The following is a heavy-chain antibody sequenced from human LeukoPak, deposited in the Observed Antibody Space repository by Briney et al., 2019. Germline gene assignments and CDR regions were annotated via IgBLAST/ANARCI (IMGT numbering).Heavy chain of an antibody. CDR1: GFTFSSYG. CDR2: ISYDGSNK. CDR3: ARGGKIPLAGTRSPQYFQH. Sequence: PGGSLRLSCAASGFTFSSYGMHWVRQAPGKGLEWVAVISYDGSNKYYADSVKGRFTISRDNSKNTLYLQMNSLRAEDTAVYYCARGGKIPLAGTRSPQYFQHWGQGTLVTVSS. D-gene: IGHD6-19*01. V-gene: IGHV3-30*03. J-gene: IGHJ1*01.